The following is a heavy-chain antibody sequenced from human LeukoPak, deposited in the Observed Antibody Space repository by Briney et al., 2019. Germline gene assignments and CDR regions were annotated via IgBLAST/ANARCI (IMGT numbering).Heavy chain of an antibody. D-gene: IGHD5-24*01. Sequence: SETLSLTCTVSGGSISSYYWRWIRQPPGKGREGLGYIYYSGSTNYNTSLKRRVNISENTSKHQFSLKLSSVTAADTAVYYRARDPEMATTGPYFDYWGQGTLVTVSS. CDR1: GGSISSYY. J-gene: IGHJ4*02. CDR2: IYYSGST. CDR3: ARDPEMATTGPYFDY. V-gene: IGHV4-59*01.